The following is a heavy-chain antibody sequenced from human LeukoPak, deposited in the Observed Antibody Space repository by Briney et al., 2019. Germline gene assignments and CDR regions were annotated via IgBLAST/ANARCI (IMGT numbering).Heavy chain of an antibody. CDR2: GSDIGGT. CDR1: GGSLNGHY. Sequence: SETLSLTCAVYGGSLNGHYWSWIRQSPGKGLEWIGEGSDIGGTKFNPSLKSRVTISVDTSKNQFSLKLSSVTAADTAVYYCARRLYDYGDYISTFDIWGQGTMVTVSS. CDR3: ARRLYDYGDYISTFDI. D-gene: IGHD4-17*01. J-gene: IGHJ3*02. V-gene: IGHV4-34*01.